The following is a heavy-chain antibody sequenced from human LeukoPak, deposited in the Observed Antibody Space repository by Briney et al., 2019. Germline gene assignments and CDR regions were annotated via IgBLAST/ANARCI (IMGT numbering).Heavy chain of an antibody. CDR2: ISSSSSYI. CDR3: ARDRGVIFGVVIIGYFDY. Sequence: GGSLRLSCAASGFTFSSYGMHWVRQAPGKGLEWVSSISSSSSYIYYADSVKGRFTISRDNAKNSLYLQMNSLRAEDTAVYYCARDRGVIFGVVIIGYFDYWGQGTLVTVSS. V-gene: IGHV3-21*01. CDR1: GFTFSSYG. J-gene: IGHJ4*02. D-gene: IGHD3-3*01.